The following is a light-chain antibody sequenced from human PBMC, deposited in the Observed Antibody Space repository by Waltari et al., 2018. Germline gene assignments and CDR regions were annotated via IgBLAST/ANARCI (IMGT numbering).Light chain of an antibody. Sequence: DIQMMKSPSSLSQSVGDRVTITCRASLSIGTSLNWYRQKAGQAPELLIYSASTLSSGAPSRFSGSGSGTDFTLTITTLQPEDVANYFCQQAYRTPHTFGRGTKL. CDR3: QQAYRTPHT. J-gene: IGKJ2*01. CDR2: SAS. V-gene: IGKV1-39*01. CDR1: LSIGTS.